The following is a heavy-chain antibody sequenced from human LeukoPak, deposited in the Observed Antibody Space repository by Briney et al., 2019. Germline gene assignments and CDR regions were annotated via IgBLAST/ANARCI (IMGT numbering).Heavy chain of an antibody. CDR1: GFTFSNYP. CDR2: IGGSGVIT. Sequence: GGSLRLSCAASGFTFSNYPMSWVRQAPGKGLEWVSTIGGSGVITYYADSVMGRFTISRDNSKNTLYLQLNSLRAEDTAVYYCAKALRGLTSHDIWGQGTMVTVSS. CDR3: AKALRGLTSHDI. D-gene: IGHD2-2*01. J-gene: IGHJ3*02. V-gene: IGHV3-23*01.